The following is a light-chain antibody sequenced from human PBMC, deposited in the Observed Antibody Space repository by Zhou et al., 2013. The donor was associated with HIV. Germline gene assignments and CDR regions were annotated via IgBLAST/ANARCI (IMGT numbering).Light chain of an antibody. CDR1: QGISSY. CDR2: SAS. CDR3: QHLNSYPLT. V-gene: IGKV1-8*01. J-gene: IGKJ5*01. Sequence: AIRMTQSPSSLSASTGDRVTITCRASQGISSYLAWYQVKPGKAPRLLIYSASTLQTGVPSRFSGSGSGTDFTLTISSLQPEDFATYYCQHLNSYPLTFGRGTRLDIK.